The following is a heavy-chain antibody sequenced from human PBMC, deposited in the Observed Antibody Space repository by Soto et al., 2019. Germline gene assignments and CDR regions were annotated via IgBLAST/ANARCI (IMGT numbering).Heavy chain of an antibody. CDR1: GYSFTGYY. D-gene: IGHD6-19*01. CDR3: APKGSGWFYFDY. J-gene: IGHJ4*02. CDR2: INPNSGGT. Sequence: ASVKGSCKASGYSFTGYYMHWVRQAPGQGLEWMGWINPNSGGTNYAQKFQGRVTMTRDTSISTAYMELSRLRSDDTAVYYCAPKGSGWFYFDYWGQGTLVTVSS. V-gene: IGHV1-2*02.